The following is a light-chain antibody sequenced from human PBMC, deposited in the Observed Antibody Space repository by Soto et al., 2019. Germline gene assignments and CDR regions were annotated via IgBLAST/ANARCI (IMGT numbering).Light chain of an antibody. CDR1: QSVNSN. Sequence: EIVMTQSPATLSVSPGERATLSCRASQSVNSNLAWYQQKPGQAPRLLIYGADTRATGIPARFSGSGSGTEFTLTISSLQSEDFGIYYCQQHNTLPRTFGQGTKVAI. CDR2: GAD. CDR3: QQHNTLPRT. V-gene: IGKV3-15*01. J-gene: IGKJ1*01.